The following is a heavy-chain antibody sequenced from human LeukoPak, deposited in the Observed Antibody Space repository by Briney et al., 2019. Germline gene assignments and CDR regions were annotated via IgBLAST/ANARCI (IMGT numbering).Heavy chain of an antibody. D-gene: IGHD5-18*01. CDR1: GFTFGSYG. V-gene: IGHV3-33*08. J-gene: IGHJ4*02. CDR2: IWYDGSNK. Sequence: GGSLILSCAASGFTFGSYGMHWVRQAPGKGLEWVAVIWYDGSNKYYADSVKGRFTISRDNSKNTLYLQMNSLRAEDTAVYYCARASPRLWLPLPLDYWGQGTLVTVSS. CDR3: ARASPRLWLPLPLDY.